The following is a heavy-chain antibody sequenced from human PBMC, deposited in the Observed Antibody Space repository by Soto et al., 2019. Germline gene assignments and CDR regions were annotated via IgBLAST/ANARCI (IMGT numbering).Heavy chain of an antibody. Sequence: LSLTFAVYGGSFSGYYWSWIRQPPGKGLEWIGEINHSGSTNYNPSLKSRVTISVDTSKNQFSLKLSSVTAADTAVYYCARDWNYKKVWFDPWGQGTLVTVSS. CDR1: GGSFSGYY. D-gene: IGHD1-7*01. CDR3: ARDWNYKKVWFDP. J-gene: IGHJ5*02. CDR2: INHSGST. V-gene: IGHV4-34*01.